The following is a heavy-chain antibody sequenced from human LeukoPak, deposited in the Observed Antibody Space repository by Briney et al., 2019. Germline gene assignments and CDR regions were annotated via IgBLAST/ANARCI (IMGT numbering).Heavy chain of an antibody. CDR1: GGTFSSYA. V-gene: IGHV1-69*06. Sequence: SVKVSCKASGGTFSSYAISWVRQAPGQGLEWMGGIIPIFGTANYAQKFQGRVTMTEDTSTDTAYMELSSLRSEDTAVYYCATVRDIVVVVAAHDAFDIWGQGTMVTVSS. CDR2: IIPIFGTA. CDR3: ATVRDIVVVVAAHDAFDI. D-gene: IGHD2-15*01. J-gene: IGHJ3*02.